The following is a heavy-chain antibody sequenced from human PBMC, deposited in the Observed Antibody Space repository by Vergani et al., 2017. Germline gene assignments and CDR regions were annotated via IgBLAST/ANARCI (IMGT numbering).Heavy chain of an antibody. CDR3: ASITMVRGALPGWYFDL. V-gene: IGHV4-59*11. CDR1: FDSIRNLY. CDR2: IHYSENT. D-gene: IGHD3-10*01. J-gene: IGHJ2*01. Sequence: QLHLQESGPGLVKPSETLSLTCSVSFDSIRNLYCNWIRQPPGKGLEWIGSIHYSENTNYNPSLKTRVTISVDTSKNQFSLTLTSVTAADTAVYYCASITMVRGALPGWYFDLWGRGTLVTVSS.